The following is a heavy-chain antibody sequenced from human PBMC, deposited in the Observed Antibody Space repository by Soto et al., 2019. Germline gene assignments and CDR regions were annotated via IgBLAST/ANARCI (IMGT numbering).Heavy chain of an antibody. D-gene: IGHD2-2*01. V-gene: IGHV4-34*01. CDR3: ARERYCSSTSCYAVGYYYYMDV. CDR1: GGSFSGYY. J-gene: IGHJ6*03. CDR2: INHSGST. Sequence: QVQLQQWGAGLLNPSETLSLTCAVYGGSFSGYYWSWIRQPPGKGLEWIGEINHSGSTNYNPALKSRVNISVETSKNQFSLKLSSVTAADTAVYYCARERYCSSTSCYAVGYYYYMDVWGKGTTVTVSS.